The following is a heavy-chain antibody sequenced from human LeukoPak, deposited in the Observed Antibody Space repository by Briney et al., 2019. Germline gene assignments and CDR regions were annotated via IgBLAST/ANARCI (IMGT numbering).Heavy chain of an antibody. V-gene: IGHV1-18*01. CDR3: ATFNSSSWTGYFDY. D-gene: IGHD6-13*01. CDR1: GYTFTSYG. J-gene: IGHJ4*02. Sequence: EASVKGSCKASGYTFTSYGISWGRQAPGQGVEWMGWISAYNGNTNYAQKLQGRVTMTEDTSTDTAYMELSSLRSEDTAVYYCATFNSSSWTGYFDYWGQGTLVTVSS. CDR2: ISAYNGNT.